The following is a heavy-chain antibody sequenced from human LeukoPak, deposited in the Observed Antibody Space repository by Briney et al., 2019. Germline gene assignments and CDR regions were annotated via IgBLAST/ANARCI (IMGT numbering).Heavy chain of an antibody. CDR2: ISGSGGST. V-gene: IGHV3-23*01. D-gene: IGHD6-19*01. Sequence: GGSLRLSCAASGFTFSSYAMSWVRQAPGKGLEWVSAISGSGGSTYYADSVKGRFTISRDNSKNSLYLQMNSLRAEDTAVYYCAKVRKGLRRWLVRPGTCDYWGQGTLVTVAS. J-gene: IGHJ4*02. CDR1: GFTFSSYA. CDR3: AKVRKGLRRWLVRPGTCDY.